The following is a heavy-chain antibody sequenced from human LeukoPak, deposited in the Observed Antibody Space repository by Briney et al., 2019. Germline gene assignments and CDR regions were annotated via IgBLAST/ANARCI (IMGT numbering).Heavy chain of an antibody. CDR1: GYSFTNYW. D-gene: IGHD4-11*01. V-gene: IGHV5-51*01. CDR3: ARRDTVTYYFDY. CDR2: IYPRNSDT. J-gene: IGHJ4*02. Sequence: GESLKISCTGSGYSFTNYWIGWVRQMPGKGLEWMGIIYPRNSDTRYSPSFQGQVTISADKCISTAYLQWSSLKAWDTAMYYCARRDTVTYYFDYWGQGTLVTVSS.